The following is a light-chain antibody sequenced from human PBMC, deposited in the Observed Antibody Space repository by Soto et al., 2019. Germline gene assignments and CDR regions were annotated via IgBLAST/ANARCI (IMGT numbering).Light chain of an antibody. CDR3: ASWDDSLRGVV. Sequence: QPVLPQPPSASGTPGQRVTISCSGSSSNIGSNHVYWYQQLPGAAPKLLISRSNRRPSGVPDRFSGSRSGTSASLAISGLRFEDEADYYCASWDDSLRGVVFGGGTKVTVL. CDR1: SSNIGSNH. CDR2: RSN. J-gene: IGLJ3*02. V-gene: IGLV1-47*01.